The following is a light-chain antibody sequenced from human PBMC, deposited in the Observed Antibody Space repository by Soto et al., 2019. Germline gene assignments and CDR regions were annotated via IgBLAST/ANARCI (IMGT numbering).Light chain of an antibody. CDR1: SSDVGGYNY. CDR3: SSYTSSSTLYV. J-gene: IGLJ1*01. V-gene: IGLV2-14*01. Sequence: LTQPASVSGSPGQSITISCTGTSSDVGGYNYVSWYQQHPGKAPKLMIYDVSNRPSGVSNRFSGSKSGNTASLTISGLQAEDDSDYYCSSYTSSSTLYVFRTGTKSPS. CDR2: DVS.